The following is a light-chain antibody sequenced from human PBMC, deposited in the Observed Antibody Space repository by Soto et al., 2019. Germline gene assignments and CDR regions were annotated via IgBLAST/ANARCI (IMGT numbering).Light chain of an antibody. Sequence: QSALTQPASVSGSPGQSITISCTGTSSDVGGYNYVSWYQQHPGKAPKLMISEVSNRPSGVSNRFSGSKSGNTASLTISGLQAEDEADYYCSSYTNSGYVFGTGTKLTVL. CDR3: SSYTNSGYV. V-gene: IGLV2-14*01. CDR1: SSDVGGYNY. CDR2: EVS. J-gene: IGLJ1*01.